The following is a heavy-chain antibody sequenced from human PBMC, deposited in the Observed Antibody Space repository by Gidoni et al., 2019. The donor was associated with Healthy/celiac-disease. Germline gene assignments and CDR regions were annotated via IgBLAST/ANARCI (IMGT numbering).Heavy chain of an antibody. V-gene: IGHV3-30*18. CDR1: GFTFSSYG. D-gene: IGHD4-17*01. CDR3: AKDLTVTTTPGY. J-gene: IGHJ4*02. Sequence: QVQLVESGGGVVQPGRSLRPSCAASGFTFSSYGMHWVRQAPGKGLEWVAVISYDGSNKYYADSVKGRFTISRDNSKNTLYLQMNSLRAEDTAVYYCAKDLTVTTTPGYWGQGTLVTVSS. CDR2: ISYDGSNK.